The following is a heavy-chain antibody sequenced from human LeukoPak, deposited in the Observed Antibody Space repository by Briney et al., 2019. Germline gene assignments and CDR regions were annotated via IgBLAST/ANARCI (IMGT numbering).Heavy chain of an antibody. CDR2: IDANNGDT. Sequence: GASVKVSCKASGYTFRGNYIHWLRQAPGQGLEWMGWIDANNGDTKSAQKFQGRVTMSRDTSISTAYMDLSSLSPDDAAVYYCARDPSSVTLYFFDYWGTGTLVTVSS. D-gene: IGHD4-11*01. CDR3: ARDPSSVTLYFFDY. V-gene: IGHV1-2*02. CDR1: GYTFRGNY. J-gene: IGHJ4*02.